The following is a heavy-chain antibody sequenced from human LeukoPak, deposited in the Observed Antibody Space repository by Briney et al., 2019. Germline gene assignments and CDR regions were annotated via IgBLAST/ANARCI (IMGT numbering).Heavy chain of an antibody. CDR1: GYTFTDYY. V-gene: IGHV1-2*02. Sequence: ASVKVSCKASGYTFTDYYMHWVRQAPGQGLEWMGWINPNSGGTNYAQKFQGRVTMTRDTSISTAYMDLSRPRSDDTAVYYCARVGDSGSYDRWFDYWGQGALVTVSS. D-gene: IGHD1-26*01. CDR3: ARVGDSGSYDRWFDY. CDR2: INPNSGGT. J-gene: IGHJ4*02.